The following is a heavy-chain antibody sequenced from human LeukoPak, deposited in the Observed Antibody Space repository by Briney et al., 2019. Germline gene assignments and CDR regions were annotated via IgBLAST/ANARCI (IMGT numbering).Heavy chain of an antibody. D-gene: IGHD6-19*01. CDR1: GYSFTTYW. CDR3: ARHSEAVAGSDY. CDR2: IYPDDSDT. Sequence: GESLKISWKASGYSFTTYWIAWVRQMPGKGLEWMGIIYPDDSDTKYSPSFQGHVTISADKSITTAYLQWSSLKASDTAMYYCARHSEAVAGSDYWGQGSLVTVSS. V-gene: IGHV5-51*01. J-gene: IGHJ4*02.